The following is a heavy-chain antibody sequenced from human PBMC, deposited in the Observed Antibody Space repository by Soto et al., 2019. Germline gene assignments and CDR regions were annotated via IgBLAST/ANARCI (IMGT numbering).Heavy chain of an antibody. V-gene: IGHV1-2*02. CDR3: ARDQTVDPNWFDP. CDR2: INPNSGGT. CDR1: GYTFTGYY. D-gene: IGHD2-15*01. J-gene: IGHJ5*02. Sequence: ASVKVSFKASGYTFTGYYMHWVRQAPGQGLEWMGWINPNSGGTNYAQKFQGRVTMTRDTSISTAYMELSRLRSDDTAVYYCARDQTVDPNWFDPWGQGTLVTVSS.